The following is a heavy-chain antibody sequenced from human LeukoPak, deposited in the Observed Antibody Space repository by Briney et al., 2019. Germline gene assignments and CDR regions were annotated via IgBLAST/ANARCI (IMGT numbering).Heavy chain of an antibody. CDR2: IYYSGST. J-gene: IGHJ4*02. CDR1: GGSISSGGYY. CDR3: ARDRVDYGGNYYFDY. V-gene: IGHV4-31*03. D-gene: IGHD4-23*01. Sequence: SETLSLTCTASGGSISSGGYYWSWIRQHPGKGLEWIGYIYYSGSTYYNPSLKSRVTISVDTSKNQFSLKLSSVTAADTAVYYCARDRVDYGGNYYFDYWGQGTLVTVSS.